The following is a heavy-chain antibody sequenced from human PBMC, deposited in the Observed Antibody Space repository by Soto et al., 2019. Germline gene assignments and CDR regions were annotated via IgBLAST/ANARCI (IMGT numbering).Heavy chain of an antibody. Sequence: KPSETLSLTCTVSGGSITSHHYYWGWIRQPPGKGLEWIGSIYSGGNTYYSPSLRSRLTIFVDTAKNLISLKLSSVTAADSAIYYCGSGPSTTWIDNWGLGTQVTVSS. CDR1: GGSITSHHYY. CDR2: IYSGGNT. V-gene: IGHV4-39*01. J-gene: IGHJ4*02. CDR3: GSGPSTTWIDN. D-gene: IGHD2-2*01.